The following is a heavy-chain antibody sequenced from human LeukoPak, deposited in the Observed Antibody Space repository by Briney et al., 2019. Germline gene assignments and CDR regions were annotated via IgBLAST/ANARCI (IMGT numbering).Heavy chain of an antibody. CDR1: GFTVSSVY. D-gene: IGHD3-9*01. J-gene: IGHJ5*02. CDR2: IYSGGSI. V-gene: IGHV3-66*01. Sequence: PGGSLRLSCAASGFTVSSVYMSWVRQAPGKGLEWVAVIYSGGSITYADSVKGRFTISRDNSKNTLYLQMNRLRAEDTAVYVCAREGPPAYDISIGYYSGWFDPRGQGTLVTVSS. CDR3: AREGPPAYDISIGYYSGWFDP.